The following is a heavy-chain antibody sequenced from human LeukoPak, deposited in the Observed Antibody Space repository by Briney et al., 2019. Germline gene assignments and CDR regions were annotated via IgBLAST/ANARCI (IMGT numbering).Heavy chain of an antibody. V-gene: IGHV4-59*08. CDR1: GGSISSYY. Sequence: SETLSLTCTVSGGSISSYYWSWIRQPPGKGLEWIGYIYYSGSTNYNPSLKSRVTISVDTSKNQFSLKLSSVTAADTAVYYCARGLSKYYFDYWGQGSLVTVSS. CDR2: IYYSGST. CDR3: ARGLSKYYFDY. D-gene: IGHD2-21*02. J-gene: IGHJ4*02.